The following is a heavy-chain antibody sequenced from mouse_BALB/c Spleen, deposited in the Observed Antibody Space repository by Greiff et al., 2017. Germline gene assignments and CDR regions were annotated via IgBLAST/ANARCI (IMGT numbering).Heavy chain of an antibody. CDR3: ARDRGYYGMDY. J-gene: IGHJ4*01. D-gene: IGHD3-3*01. V-gene: IGHV5-6-3*01. CDR1: GFTFSSYA. Sequence: EVKLMESGGGLVKPGGSLKLSCAASGFTFSSYAMSWVRQTPDKRLELVATINSNGGSTYYPDSVKGRFTISRDNAKNTLYLQMSSLKSEDTAMYYCARDRGYYGMDYWGQGTSVTVSS. CDR2: INSNGGST.